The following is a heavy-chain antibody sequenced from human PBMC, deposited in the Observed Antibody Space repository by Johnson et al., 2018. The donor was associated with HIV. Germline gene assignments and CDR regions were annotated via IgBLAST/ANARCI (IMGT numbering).Heavy chain of an antibody. CDR3: AKDPYSSSFCDAFDI. CDR2: IRYDGSKK. Sequence: QVQLVESGGGVVQPGGSLRLSCGASGFSFSTYGMHWVRQAPGKGLEWLAFIRYDGSKKYYADSVKGRFTISRDNSKNTLYLQMNSLRAEDTAVYYCAKDPYSSSFCDAFDIWGQGTMVTVSS. D-gene: IGHD6-6*01. J-gene: IGHJ3*02. CDR1: GFSFSTYG. V-gene: IGHV3-30*02.